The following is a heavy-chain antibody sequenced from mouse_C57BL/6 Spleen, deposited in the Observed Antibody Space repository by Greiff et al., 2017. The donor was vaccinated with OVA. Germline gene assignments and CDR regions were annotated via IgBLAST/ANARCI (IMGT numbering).Heavy chain of an antibody. J-gene: IGHJ3*01. CDR1: GYTFTSYW. CDR3: AREEGYSNRFAY. D-gene: IGHD2-5*01. V-gene: IGHV1-55*01. CDR2: IYPGSGST. Sequence: QVQLQQPGAELVKPGASVKMSCKASGYTFTSYWITWVKQRPGQGLEWIGDIYPGSGSTNYNEKFKSKATLTVDTSSSTAYMQLSSLTSEDSAVYYCAREEGYSNRFAYWGQGTLVTVSA.